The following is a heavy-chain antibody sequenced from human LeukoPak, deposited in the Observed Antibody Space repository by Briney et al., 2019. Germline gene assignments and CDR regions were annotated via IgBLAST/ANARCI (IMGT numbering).Heavy chain of an antibody. Sequence: SETLSLTCTVSGGSISSYYWSWIRQPPGKGLEWIGYISYSGSTKYNPSLNSRVTISVDTSKNQFSLKLSSVTAADTAVYYCASTGTGTTVDYWGQGTLVTVSS. CDR1: GGSISSYY. D-gene: IGHD1-1*01. V-gene: IGHV4-59*08. CDR3: ASTGTGTTVDY. J-gene: IGHJ4*02. CDR2: ISYSGST.